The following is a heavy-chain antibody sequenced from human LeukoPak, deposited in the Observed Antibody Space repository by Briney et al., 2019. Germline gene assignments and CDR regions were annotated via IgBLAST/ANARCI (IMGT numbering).Heavy chain of an antibody. J-gene: IGHJ3*02. CDR3: SRVLLERPGIDSFDM. CDR1: GFTFSSYD. V-gene: IGHV3-21*01. D-gene: IGHD1-1*01. CDR2: IVGSGTHI. Sequence: GRSLRLSCAASGFTFSSYDMNWVRQAAGKGLEWVSSIVGSGTHIYHADSVKGRFTISRDNAKNSLYLHMNSLRAEDTAVYYCSRVLLERPGIDSFDMWGQGTMVTVSS.